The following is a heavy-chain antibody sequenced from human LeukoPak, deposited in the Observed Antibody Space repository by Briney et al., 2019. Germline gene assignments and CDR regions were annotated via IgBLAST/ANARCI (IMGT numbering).Heavy chain of an antibody. J-gene: IGHJ3*02. Sequence: GGSLRLSCAASGFTFSSYSMNWVRQAPGKGLEWVSYISSSSSTIYYADSVKGRFTISRDNAKNSLYLKMNSLRDEDTAVYYCASPGPISSGDAFDIWGQGTMVTVSS. CDR3: ASPGPISSGDAFDI. D-gene: IGHD3-22*01. CDR2: ISSSSSTI. V-gene: IGHV3-48*02. CDR1: GFTFSSYS.